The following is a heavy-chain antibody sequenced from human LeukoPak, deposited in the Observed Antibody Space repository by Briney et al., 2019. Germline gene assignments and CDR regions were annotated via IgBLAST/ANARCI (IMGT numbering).Heavy chain of an antibody. Sequence: SETLSLTCAVYGGSFSGYYWSWIRQPPGKGLEWIGEINHSGSTNYNPSLKSRVTMSVDTSKNQFSLKLSSVTAADTAVYYCARGRRDGYNGSWYFDLWGRGTLVTVSS. J-gene: IGHJ2*01. CDR2: INHSGST. CDR3: ARGRRDGYNGSWYFDL. CDR1: GGSFSGYY. D-gene: IGHD5-24*01. V-gene: IGHV4-34*01.